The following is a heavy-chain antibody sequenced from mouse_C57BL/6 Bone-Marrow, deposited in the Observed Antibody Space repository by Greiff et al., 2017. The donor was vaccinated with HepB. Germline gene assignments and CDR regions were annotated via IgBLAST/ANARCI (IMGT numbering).Heavy chain of an antibody. V-gene: IGHV1-50*01. Sequence: QVHVKQSGAELVKPGASVKLSCKASGYTFTSYWMQWVKQRPGQGLEWIGEIDPSDSYTNYNQKFKGKATLTVDTSSSTAYMQLSSLTSEDSAVYYCARGLTTVVVDYWGQGTTLAVSS. J-gene: IGHJ2*01. CDR3: ARGLTTVVVDY. CDR2: IDPSDSYT. CDR1: GYTFTSYW. D-gene: IGHD1-1*01.